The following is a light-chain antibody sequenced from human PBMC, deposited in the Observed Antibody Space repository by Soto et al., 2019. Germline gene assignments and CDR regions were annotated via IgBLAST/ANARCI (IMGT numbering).Light chain of an antibody. Sequence: QPVLTKSTSASASLGASVKLTCTLSSGHSSYAIAWHQQQPEKGPRYLMKLNSDGSHSKGDGIPDRFSGSSSGAERYLTIASLQSEDEADYYCQTWGTGIQVFGGGTKLTVL. CDR1: SGHSSYA. CDR3: QTWGTGIQV. J-gene: IGLJ3*02. V-gene: IGLV4-69*01. CDR2: LNSDGSH.